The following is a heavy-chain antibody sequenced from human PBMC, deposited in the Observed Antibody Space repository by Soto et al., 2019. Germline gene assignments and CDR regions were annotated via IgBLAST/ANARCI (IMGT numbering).Heavy chain of an antibody. CDR1: GGTFNNFA. D-gene: IGHD6-25*01. J-gene: IGHJ6*02. V-gene: IGHV1-69*01. Sequence: QVQLVQSGAEVKKPGSSVKVSCQASGGTFNNFAFTWVRQAPGQGLEWLGGIMPVFHTTNIAQTFQDRITVTADDFPTTAYMEMTSLRYDDTAVYYCATATISPVSATLYHYGMDVWGQGTTVTVSS. CDR2: IMPVFHTT. CDR3: ATATISPVSATLYHYGMDV.